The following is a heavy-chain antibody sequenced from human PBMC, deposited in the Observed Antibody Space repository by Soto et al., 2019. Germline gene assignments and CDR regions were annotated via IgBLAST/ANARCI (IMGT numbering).Heavy chain of an antibody. D-gene: IGHD2-2*01. CDR2: INHSGST. Sequence: PSETLSLTCAVYGVSFSGYYWSWIRQPPGKGLEWIGEINHSGSTNYNPSLKSRVTISVDTSKNQFSLKLSSVTAADTAVYYCARDREDIVVVPAARGGFDPWGQGTLVTVS. CDR3: ARDREDIVVVPAARGGFDP. J-gene: IGHJ5*02. V-gene: IGHV4-34*01. CDR1: GVSFSGYY.